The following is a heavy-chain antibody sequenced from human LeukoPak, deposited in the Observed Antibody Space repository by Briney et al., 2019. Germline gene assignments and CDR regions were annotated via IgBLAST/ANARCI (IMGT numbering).Heavy chain of an antibody. CDR1: GFTFSSSA. Sequence: GGSLRLSCAASGFTFSSSAMHWVRQAPGKGLEWVAVIWYDGSNKYYADSVKGRFTISRDNSKNTLYLQMNSLRAEDTAVYYCARDITYYDFWSGYSPGYYYYGMDVWGQGTTVTVSS. J-gene: IGHJ6*02. D-gene: IGHD3-3*01. CDR2: IWYDGSNK. CDR3: ARDITYYDFWSGYSPGYYYYGMDV. V-gene: IGHV3-33*08.